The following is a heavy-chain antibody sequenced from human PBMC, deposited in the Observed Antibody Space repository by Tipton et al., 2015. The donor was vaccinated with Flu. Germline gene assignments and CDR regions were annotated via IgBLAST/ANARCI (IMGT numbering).Heavy chain of an antibody. CDR3: ARSHYGSGAYYFDY. CDR2: VYYSGST. J-gene: IGHJ4*02. Sequence: TLSLTCSISGFSLSSGFYWGWIRQPPGKGLEWIGYVYYSGSTNYNPSLKSRVTMSVDTSKNQFSLNLSSVTAADTAAYYCARSHYGSGAYYFDYWGQGTLVTVSS. V-gene: IGHV4-61*05. CDR1: GFSLSSGFY. D-gene: IGHD3-10*01.